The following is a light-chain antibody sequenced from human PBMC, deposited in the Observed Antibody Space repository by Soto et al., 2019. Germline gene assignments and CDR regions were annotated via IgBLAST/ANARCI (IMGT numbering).Light chain of an antibody. CDR2: GAS. J-gene: IGKJ4*01. Sequence: EIVMTQSPATLSVSPGERAPLSCRASQSVSSNLAWYQQQPGQAPRLLIYGASTRATGFPARFSGSGSGTEFTLTINSLQSEDFAVYDCQQYNNWPLTFGGGTKVDI. CDR1: QSVSSN. V-gene: IGKV3-15*01. CDR3: QQYNNWPLT.